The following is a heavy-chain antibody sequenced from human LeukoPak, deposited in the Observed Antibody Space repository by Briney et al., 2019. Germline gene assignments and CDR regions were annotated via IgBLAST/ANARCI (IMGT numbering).Heavy chain of an antibody. D-gene: IGHD3-9*01. CDR1: GGSISSGSYY. Sequence: SQTLYLTCTVSGGSISSGSYYWRWIRQPAGKGLEWIGRIYTSGSTNYNPSLKSRVTISVDTSKNQFSLKLSSVTAADTAVYYCARDGWNYDILTGYKYYFDYWGQGTLVTVSS. CDR3: ARDGWNYDILTGYKYYFDY. V-gene: IGHV4-61*02. CDR2: IYTSGST. J-gene: IGHJ4*02.